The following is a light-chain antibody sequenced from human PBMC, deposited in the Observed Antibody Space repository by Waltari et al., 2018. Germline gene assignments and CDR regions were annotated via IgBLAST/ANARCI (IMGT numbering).Light chain of an antibody. CDR3: QKYGSLPAT. J-gene: IGKJ1*01. V-gene: IGKV3-20*01. CDR2: DAS. CDR1: QSISKY. Sequence: EIMLTQAPGNLSLSPGERATLACRASQSISKYLAWYQQKPGQAPRLLIYDASIRATGIPDRFSGSGYGTDFSLTISRLEPEDYAVYYCQKYGSLPATFGRGTKVEIK.